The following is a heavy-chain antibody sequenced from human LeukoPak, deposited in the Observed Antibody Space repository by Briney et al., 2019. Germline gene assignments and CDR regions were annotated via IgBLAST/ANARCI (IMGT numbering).Heavy chain of an antibody. Sequence: PSETLSLTCTVSGGSISSFYWSWIRQPPGKGLEWIGYIHYTGSTNYNPSLKSRVTISLDTSRNQFSLKLTSVTAADTAVYYCAKSNGYGLVDIWGQGTMVTVSS. V-gene: IGHV4-59*12. J-gene: IGHJ3*02. D-gene: IGHD3-10*01. CDR2: IHYTGST. CDR1: GGSISSFY. CDR3: AKSNGYGLVDI.